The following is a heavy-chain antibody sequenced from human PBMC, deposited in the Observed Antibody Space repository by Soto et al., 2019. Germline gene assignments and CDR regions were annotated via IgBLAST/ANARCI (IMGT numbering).Heavy chain of an antibody. CDR2: ISRYSGGT. CDR1: GYTFTGYY. V-gene: IGHV1-2*04. D-gene: IGHD3-3*01. Sequence: GASVKVACKASGYTFTGYYMHWVRQAPGQGLEWMGWISRYSGGTNYAQKLQGWVTMTRDTSTSTAYMEVRRLRSDDTAIYYCARDAPPPELRFLEWHNYDYNGMDVWGQGTTVTVSS. CDR3: ARDAPPPELRFLEWHNYDYNGMDV. J-gene: IGHJ6*02.